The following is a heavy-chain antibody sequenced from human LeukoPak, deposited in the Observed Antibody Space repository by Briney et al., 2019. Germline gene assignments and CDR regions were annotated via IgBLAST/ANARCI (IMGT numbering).Heavy chain of an antibody. Sequence: SGTLSLTCTVSGGSLSSSSYYWVWLRQPPGRGREWIGSIYYSGSTYYNPSLKSRVTISVDTSKNQFSLKLSSVTAADTAVYYCARHDGVWDYYYMDVWGKGTTVTVSS. V-gene: IGHV4-39*01. D-gene: IGHD6-13*01. J-gene: IGHJ6*03. CDR2: IYYSGST. CDR3: ARHDGVWDYYYMDV. CDR1: GGSLSSSSYY.